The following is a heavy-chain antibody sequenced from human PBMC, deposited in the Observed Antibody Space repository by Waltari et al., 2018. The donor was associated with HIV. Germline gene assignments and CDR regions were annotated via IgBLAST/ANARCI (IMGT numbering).Heavy chain of an antibody. CDR1: GFTFDTYA. Sequence: EVQLVESGGGLVQRGGSLRPSWAVLGFTFDTYAMNWVRQVPGKGLEGVSGFSLDSDRIYYADSVKGRFTVSRDNAKNSLYLQMNSLRVEDTALYYCGKDLTPGGLDVWGQGTTVIVSS. V-gene: IGHV3-9*01. CDR2: FSLDSDRI. J-gene: IGHJ6*02. CDR3: GKDLTPGGLDV.